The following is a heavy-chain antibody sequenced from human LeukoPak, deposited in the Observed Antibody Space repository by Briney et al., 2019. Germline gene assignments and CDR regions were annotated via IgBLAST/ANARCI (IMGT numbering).Heavy chain of an antibody. Sequence: PSQTLSLTCTVSGGSISSGDYYWSWIRQPPGKGLEWIGYIYYSGSTYYNPSLKSRVTISVDTSKNQFSLKLSSVTAADTAVYYCARRHYTADGHGADYSGQGTLVTVSS. CDR2: IYYSGST. CDR3: ARRHYTADGHGADY. CDR1: GGSISSGDYY. V-gene: IGHV4-30-4*08. D-gene: IGHD5-18*01. J-gene: IGHJ4*02.